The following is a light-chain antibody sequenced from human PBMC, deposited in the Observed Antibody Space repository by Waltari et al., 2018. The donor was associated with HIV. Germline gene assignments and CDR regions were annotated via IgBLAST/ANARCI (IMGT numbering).Light chain of an antibody. CDR3: QAWDRIGV. J-gene: IGLJ2*01. CDR2: QDS. Sequence: SYELTQPPSVSVSPGQTASITCSGDKLGDKYACWYQQKPGQSPVLVIYQDSKRSSGIHERFSGSNSGNTATLTISGTQARDEAAYYCQAWDRIGVFGGGTKLTVL. V-gene: IGLV3-1*01. CDR1: KLGDKY.